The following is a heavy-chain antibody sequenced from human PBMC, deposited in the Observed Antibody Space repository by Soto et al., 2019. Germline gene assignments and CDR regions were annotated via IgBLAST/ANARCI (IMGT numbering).Heavy chain of an antibody. D-gene: IGHD6-13*01. CDR1: GCSISSGGYS. J-gene: IGHJ4*02. CDR3: ASSSRILSRFDY. CDR2: IYHSGST. Sequence: PSETLSLTCAVSGCSISSGGYSWSWIRQPPGKGLEWIGYIYHSGSTYYNPSLKSRVTISVDRSKNQFSLKLSSVTAADTAVYYCASSSRILSRFDYWGQGTLVTVSS. V-gene: IGHV4-30-2*01.